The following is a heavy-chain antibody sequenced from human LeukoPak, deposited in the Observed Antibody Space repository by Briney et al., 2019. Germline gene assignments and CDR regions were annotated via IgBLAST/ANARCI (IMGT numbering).Heavy chain of an antibody. CDR2: IIPIFGTA. Sequence: ASVKVSCKASGGTFSSYAISWVRQAPGQGLEWMGGIIPIFGTANYAQKFQGRVTITADESTSTAYMELSSLRSEDTAVYYCARAVGYYYDSSGFDYWGQGTLVTVSS. CDR1: GGTFSSYA. D-gene: IGHD3-22*01. CDR3: ARAVGYYYDSSGFDY. V-gene: IGHV1-69*13. J-gene: IGHJ4*02.